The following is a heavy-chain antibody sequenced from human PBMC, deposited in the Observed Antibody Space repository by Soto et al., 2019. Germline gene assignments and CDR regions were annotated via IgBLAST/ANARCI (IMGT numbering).Heavy chain of an antibody. Sequence: SETVSLTCTVSGDSISDYYWTWIRQPPGKGLEWIGYIYYSGSTNYNPSLKSRVTISVDTSKNQFSLKLSSVTAADTAVYYCARVVDYVWGSYREFDSRGRGTLVTVSS. V-gene: IGHV4-59*01. D-gene: IGHD3-16*02. CDR1: GDSISDYY. CDR3: ARVVDYVWGSYREFDS. CDR2: IYYSGST. J-gene: IGHJ4*02.